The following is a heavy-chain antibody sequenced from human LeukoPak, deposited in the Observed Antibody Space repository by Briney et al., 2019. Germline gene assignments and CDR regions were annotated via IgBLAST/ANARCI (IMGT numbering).Heavy chain of an antibody. J-gene: IGHJ5*02. Sequence: PSETLSLTCAVYGGSFRGYYWSWIRQPPGKGLEWIGEINHSGSTNYNPSLKSRVTISVDTSKNQFSLKLSSVTAADTAVYYCARIDYYDSSGYYYERGGWFDPWGQGTLVTVSS. CDR2: INHSGST. V-gene: IGHV4-34*01. CDR3: ARIDYYDSSGYYYERGGWFDP. CDR1: GGSFRGYY. D-gene: IGHD3-22*01.